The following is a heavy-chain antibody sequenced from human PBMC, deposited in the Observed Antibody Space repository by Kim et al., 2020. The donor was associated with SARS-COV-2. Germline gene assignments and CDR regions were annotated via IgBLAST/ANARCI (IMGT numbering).Heavy chain of an antibody. Sequence: YNGNTNYGRKVQGRGTMNTDTTTSTAYMELRSLRSDDTAIYYCARDPFDYWGQGTLVTVSS. CDR3: ARDPFDY. CDR2: YNGNT. J-gene: IGHJ4*02. V-gene: IGHV1-18*01.